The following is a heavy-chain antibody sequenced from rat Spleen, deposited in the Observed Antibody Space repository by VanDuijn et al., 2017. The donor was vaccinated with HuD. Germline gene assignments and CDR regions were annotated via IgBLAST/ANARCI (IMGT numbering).Heavy chain of an antibody. V-gene: IGHV5-29*01. J-gene: IGHJ3*01. CDR2: ISSDGGRN. CDR3: AGSLTGRGFSY. CDR1: GFTYSNYV. Sequence: EVQLVESGGGLVQPGRSLKLSCAASGFTYSNYVMAWVRQAPTKGLEWVASISSDGGRNFYRDSVKGRFTISRDNAKSSLYLQMASLRSEDTATYYCAGSLTGRGFSYWGRGTLVTVSS. D-gene: IGHD5-1*01.